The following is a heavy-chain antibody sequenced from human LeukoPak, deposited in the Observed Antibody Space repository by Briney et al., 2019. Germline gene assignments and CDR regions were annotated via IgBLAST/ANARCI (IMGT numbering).Heavy chain of an antibody. CDR3: ARVTPSYPRGVSGWYSHYYYYGMDV. CDR1: GGSFSGYY. V-gene: IGHV4-34*01. J-gene: IGHJ6*02. Sequence: SETLSLTCAVYGGSFSGYYWSWIRQPPGKGLEWIGEINHSGSTNYNPSLKSRVTISVDTSKNQFSLKLSSVTAADTAVYYCARVTPSYPRGVSGWYSHYYYYGMDVWGQGTTVTVSS. CDR2: INHSGST. D-gene: IGHD6-19*01.